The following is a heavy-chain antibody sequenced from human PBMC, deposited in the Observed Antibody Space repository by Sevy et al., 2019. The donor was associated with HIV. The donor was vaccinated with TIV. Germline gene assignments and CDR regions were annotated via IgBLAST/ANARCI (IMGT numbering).Heavy chain of an antibody. CDR1: GGSISSYL. CDR2: IIPIIGSP. Sequence: ASVKVSCKLSGGSISSYLVTWVRQAPGQGLEWMGGIIPIIGSPNYAQRFQGRLTITADTSTKTAYMDLSSLSSEDPAVYYCARDYAIAASGTPSAFDIWGQGTMVIVSS. CDR3: ARDYAIAASGTPSAFDI. J-gene: IGHJ3*02. V-gene: IGHV1-69*06. D-gene: IGHD6-25*01.